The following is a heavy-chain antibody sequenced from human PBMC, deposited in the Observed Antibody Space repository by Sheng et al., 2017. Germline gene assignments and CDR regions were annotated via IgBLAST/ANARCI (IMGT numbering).Heavy chain of an antibody. CDR3: AKQTWSDWSGILEY. V-gene: IGHV3-23*01. J-gene: IGHJ4*02. D-gene: IGHD3-9*01. Sequence: EVQLLESGGGLVQPGGSLRLSCAASGFTFSSNAMTWVRQAPGKGLEWVSTICGSCGTTYYADSVRGRFTISRDNSKSTIYLQMNGLTVEDTAVYYCAKQTWSDWSGILEYWGLGTLVSVSS. CDR1: GFTFSSNA. CDR2: ICGSCGTT.